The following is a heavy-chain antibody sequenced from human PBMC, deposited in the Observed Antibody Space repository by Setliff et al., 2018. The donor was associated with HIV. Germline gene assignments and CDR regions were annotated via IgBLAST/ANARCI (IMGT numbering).Heavy chain of an antibody. CDR2: IIPNSAGT. CDR3: ATKVYCTNGVCLDAFDI. Sequence: ASVKVSCKASGYTFTSYDINWVRQATGQGLEWMGRIIPNSAGTNYAQKFQGRVTMTRDTSISTAYMELSRLRSDDTAVYYCATKVYCTNGVCLDAFDIWGQGTMVTVSS. D-gene: IGHD2-8*01. CDR1: GYTFTSYD. J-gene: IGHJ3*02. V-gene: IGHV1-2*06.